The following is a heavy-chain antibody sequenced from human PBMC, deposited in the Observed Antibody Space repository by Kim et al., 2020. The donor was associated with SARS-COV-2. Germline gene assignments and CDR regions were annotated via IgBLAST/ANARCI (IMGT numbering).Heavy chain of an antibody. J-gene: IGHJ4*02. CDR1: GGSVISTCCY. V-gene: IGHV4-39*01. CDR3: AKQDGNDRRFDY. Sequence: SETLSLTCTVSGGSVISTCCYWAWIRQPPGQSLEWIGSVYHKENTYFNPSLETRVTMSVDTSKNQFSLKLTSVTAADTSVYYCAKQDGNDRRFDYVGQGTLVTVSS. CDR2: VYHKENT.